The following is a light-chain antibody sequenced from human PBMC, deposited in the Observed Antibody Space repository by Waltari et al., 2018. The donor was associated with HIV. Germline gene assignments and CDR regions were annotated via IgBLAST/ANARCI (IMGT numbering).Light chain of an antibody. CDR2: QAS. CDR1: QTVNRW. Sequence: DIQMTQSPSTLSPSVGDRVTITCRASQTVNRWLAWFQQRPGKAPKLLIYQASNFQNGAPSRFSGSGSGTEFTLTLSSLQPDDSATYYCQQYETNPYTFGQGTKLQIK. CDR3: QQYETNPYT. V-gene: IGKV1-5*03. J-gene: IGKJ2*01.